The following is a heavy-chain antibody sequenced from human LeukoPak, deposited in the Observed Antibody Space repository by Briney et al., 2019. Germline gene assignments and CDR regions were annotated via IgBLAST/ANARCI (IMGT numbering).Heavy chain of an antibody. J-gene: IGHJ4*02. D-gene: IGHD1-26*01. CDR1: GFAFSTYG. CDR3: TKSGPSYYEH. Sequence: GGSLRLSCAASGFAFSTYGMNWVRQAPGKGLEWISSISGSGDSTSYADSVKGRFIISRDNSKNTVFLQMSSLRGEDTALYYCTKSGPSYYEHWGQGILVTVSS. V-gene: IGHV3-23*01. CDR2: ISGSGDST.